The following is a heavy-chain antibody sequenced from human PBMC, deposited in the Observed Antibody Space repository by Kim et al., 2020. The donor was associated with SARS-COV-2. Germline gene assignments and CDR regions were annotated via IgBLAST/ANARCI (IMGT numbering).Heavy chain of an antibody. J-gene: IGHJ4*03. CDR3: ARGLDY. V-gene: IGHV4-39*01. Sequence: YYSGSAYYIASLKSRVPISVDTSKNQFSLKLSSVTAADTAVYYCARGLDYWGQGALFTVSS. CDR2: YYSGSA.